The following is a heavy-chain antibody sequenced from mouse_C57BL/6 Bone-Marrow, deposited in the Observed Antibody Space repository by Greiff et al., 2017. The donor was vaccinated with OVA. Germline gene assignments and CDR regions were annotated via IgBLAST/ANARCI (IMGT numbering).Heavy chain of an antibody. J-gene: IGHJ2*01. CDR2: IYPRSGNT. CDR3: ARPPIYYYGSSPDY. CDR1: GYTFTSYG. Sequence: VQLQQSGAELARPGASVKLSCKASGYTFTSYGISWVKQRTGQGLEWIGEIYPRSGNTYYNEKFKGKATLTADKSSSTAYMELRSLTSEDSAVYFCARPPIYYYGSSPDYWGQGTTLTVSS. D-gene: IGHD1-1*01. V-gene: IGHV1-81*01.